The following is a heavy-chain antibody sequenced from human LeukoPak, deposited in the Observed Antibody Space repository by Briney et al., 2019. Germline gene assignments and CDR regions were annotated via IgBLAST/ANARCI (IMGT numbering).Heavy chain of an antibody. CDR2: ISSSGSTI. J-gene: IGHJ4*02. CDR3: ARDLGVRGVISFSTN. D-gene: IGHD3-10*01. V-gene: IGHV3-48*03. CDR1: GFTFSSYE. Sequence: PGGSLRLSCAASGFTFSSYEVNWVRQAPGKGLEWVSYISSSGSTIYYADSVKGRFTISRDNAKNSLYLQMNSLRAEDTAVYYCARDLGVRGVISFSTNWGQGTLVTVSS.